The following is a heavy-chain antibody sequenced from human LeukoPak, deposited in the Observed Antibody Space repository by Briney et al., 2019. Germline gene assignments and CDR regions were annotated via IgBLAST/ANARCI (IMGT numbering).Heavy chain of an antibody. V-gene: IGHV3-48*03. CDR3: ARLDGLGDY. Sequence: GGSLRLSCAASGFTFSSYEMNWVRQAPGKGLEWVSYISSSGSTIYYADSVKGRFTISRDNAKNSLYLQMNSLRAEDTAGYYCARLDGLGDYWGQGTLVTVSS. CDR2: ISSSGSTI. D-gene: IGHD6-19*01. J-gene: IGHJ4*02. CDR1: GFTFSSYE.